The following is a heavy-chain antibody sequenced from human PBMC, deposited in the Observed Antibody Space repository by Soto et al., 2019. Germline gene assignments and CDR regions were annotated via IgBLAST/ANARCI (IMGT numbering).Heavy chain of an antibody. V-gene: IGHV1-69*19. CDR2: ISPMFGAA. CDR3: AREVQVHTPAFVY. D-gene: IGHD3-10*01. J-gene: IGHJ4*02. CDR1: GGTFNNHA. Sequence: QGPLVQFGAEMKKPGSSVQVSCQASGGTFNNHAMNWVRQAPGQGPEWMGDISPMFGAANYAPKFQGRVTITADESTGTSYMQLSSLTSEDTALYFCAREVQVHTPAFVYWGQGTLVTVSS.